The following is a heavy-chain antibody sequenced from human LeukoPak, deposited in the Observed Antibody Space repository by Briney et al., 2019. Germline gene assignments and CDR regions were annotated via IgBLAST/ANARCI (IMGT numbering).Heavy chain of an antibody. V-gene: IGHV3-33*01. CDR2: IWNDGSKE. Sequence: GGSLRLSCAASGFTFSGYGMHWVRQAPGKGLEWLAIIWNDGSKEYYADSVKGRLTISRDNSNNILYLHINSLRAEDTAVYYCARSSCPNLGPCYFDYWGQGSLVTVSS. CDR1: GFTFSGYG. J-gene: IGHJ4*02. CDR3: ARSSCPNLGPCYFDY. D-gene: IGHD2-8*01.